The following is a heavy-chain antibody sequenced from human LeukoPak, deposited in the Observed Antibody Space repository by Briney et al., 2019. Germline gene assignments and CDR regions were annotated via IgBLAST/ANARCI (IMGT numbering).Heavy chain of an antibody. J-gene: IGHJ3*02. CDR2: IYYSGST. Sequence: SETLSLTCTVSGGSISSYYWSWIRQPPGKGLEWIGYIYYSGSTNYNPSLKSRVTISVDTSKNQFSLKLSSVTAADTAVYYCARRPPGDSPNDIWGQGTMVTVSS. D-gene: IGHD7-27*01. CDR1: GGSISSYY. CDR3: ARRPPGDSPNDI. V-gene: IGHV4-59*08.